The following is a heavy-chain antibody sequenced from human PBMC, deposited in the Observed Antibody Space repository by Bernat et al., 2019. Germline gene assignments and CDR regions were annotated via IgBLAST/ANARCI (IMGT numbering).Heavy chain of an antibody. V-gene: IGHV4-59*01. D-gene: IGHD6-19*01. CDR1: GGSISSYY. Sequence: QVQLQESAPGLVKPSESLSLTCTVSGGSISSYYCSWIRQPPGKGLEWIGYIYYSGSTNYNPSLKSRVTISVDTSKNQFSLKLSSVTAADTAVYYCAGTIAVAADYYYGMDVWGQGTTVTVSS. CDR2: IYYSGST. CDR3: AGTIAVAADYYYGMDV. J-gene: IGHJ6*02.